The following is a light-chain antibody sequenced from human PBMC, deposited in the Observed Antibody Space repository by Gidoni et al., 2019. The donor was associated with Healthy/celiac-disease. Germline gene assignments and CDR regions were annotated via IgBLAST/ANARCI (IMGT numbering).Light chain of an antibody. J-gene: IGKJ2*01. V-gene: IGKV3-11*01. Sequence: EIVLTQPPAPLSLSPVERATISCRASQSVSSYLAWYQQKPGQAPRLLIYDASNRATGIPARFSGSGSGTDFTLTISSLEPEDFAVYYCQQRSNWPPMYTFGQGTKLEIK. CDR1: QSVSSY. CDR2: DAS. CDR3: QQRSNWPPMYT.